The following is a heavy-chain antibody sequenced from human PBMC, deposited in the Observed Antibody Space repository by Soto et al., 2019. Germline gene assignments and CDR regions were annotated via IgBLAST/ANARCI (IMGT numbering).Heavy chain of an antibody. CDR2: IGTAGDT. J-gene: IGHJ6*02. CDR1: GFTFSSYD. Sequence: GSLRLSCAASGFTFSSYDMHWVRQATGKGLEWVSAIGTAGDTYYPGSVKGRFTISRENAKNSLYLQMNSLRAEDTAVYYCARAYQIAARPYYYYGMDVWGQGTTVTVSS. D-gene: IGHD6-6*01. V-gene: IGHV3-13*01. CDR3: ARAYQIAARPYYYYGMDV.